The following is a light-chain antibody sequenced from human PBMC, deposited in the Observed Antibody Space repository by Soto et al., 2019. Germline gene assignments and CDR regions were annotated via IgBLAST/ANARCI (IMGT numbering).Light chain of an antibody. CDR2: AAS. CDR1: ESISRH. CDR3: QQSYSTPSIT. V-gene: IGKV1-39*01. Sequence: DIQMTQSPSSLSAFVGDRVTITCRASESISRHLNWYQQKPGKAPQLLIYAASSLQNGVPSRFSGGGSGTDFTLTISNLQPADFATYYCQQSYSTPSITFGQGTRLEIK. J-gene: IGKJ5*01.